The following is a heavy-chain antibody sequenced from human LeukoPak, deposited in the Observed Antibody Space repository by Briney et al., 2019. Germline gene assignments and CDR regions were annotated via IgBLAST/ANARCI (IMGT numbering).Heavy chain of an antibody. Sequence: GGSLRLSCAASGFTFSSYWMSWVRQAPGKGLEWVSNINQYGSEKYYVDSVKGRFTISRDNAKNSLYLQINSLRAEDTAVYYCARVMNDYGDYVFDYWGQGTLVTVSS. V-gene: IGHV3-7*01. CDR1: GFTFSSYW. D-gene: IGHD4-17*01. CDR2: INQYGSEK. J-gene: IGHJ4*02. CDR3: ARVMNDYGDYVFDY.